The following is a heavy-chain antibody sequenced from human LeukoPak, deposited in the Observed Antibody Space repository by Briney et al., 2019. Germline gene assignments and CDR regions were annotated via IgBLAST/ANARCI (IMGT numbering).Heavy chain of an antibody. V-gene: IGHV1-18*01. D-gene: IGHD2-2*01. CDR2: ISAYNGNT. CDR1: GYTFTSYG. CDR3: ARDLRYCSSTSCYAGNWFDP. Sequence: GASVKVSCKPSGYTFTSYGISWVRQAPGQGLEWMGWISAYNGNTNYAQKLQGRVTMTTDTSTSTAYMELRSLRSDDTAVYYCARDLRYCSSTSCYAGNWFDPWGQGTLVTVSS. J-gene: IGHJ5*02.